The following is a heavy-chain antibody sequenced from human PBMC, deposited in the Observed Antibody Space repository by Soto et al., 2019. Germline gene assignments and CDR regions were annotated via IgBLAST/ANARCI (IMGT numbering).Heavy chain of an antibody. CDR3: ARESGDWPLNWFDP. J-gene: IGHJ5*02. CDR2: ITSDGKSK. D-gene: IGHD2-21*02. CDR1: GFNFSNHW. V-gene: IGHV3-74*01. Sequence: GGSLRLSCAAPGFNFSNHWMHWVRQRPGEGLVWVSRITSDGKSKAYAESVKGRFAISRDNAKNTLYLQMNGLTAEDTAVYYCARESGDWPLNWFDPWGQGTLVTVSS.